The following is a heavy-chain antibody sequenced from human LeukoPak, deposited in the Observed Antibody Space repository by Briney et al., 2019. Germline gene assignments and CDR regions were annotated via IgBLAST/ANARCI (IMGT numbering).Heavy chain of an antibody. V-gene: IGHV4-59*01. CDR3: ARSTPITSNWFDP. CDR1: GGSISSYY. CDR2: IYYSGGT. Sequence: SETLSLTCTVSGGSISSYYWSWIRQPPGKGLEWIGYIYYSGGTNYNPSLKSRVTISVDTSKNQFSLKLSSVTAADTAVYYCARSTPITSNWFDPWGQGTLVTVSS. J-gene: IGHJ5*02. D-gene: IGHD5-24*01.